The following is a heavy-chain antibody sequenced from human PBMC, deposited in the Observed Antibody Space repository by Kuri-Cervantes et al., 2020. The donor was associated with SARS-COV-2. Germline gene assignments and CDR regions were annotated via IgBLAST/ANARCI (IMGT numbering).Heavy chain of an antibody. CDR1: GFTVSSNY. V-gene: IGHV3-66*01. CDR3: ARDDGMYYDFWSGYPTSYYGMDV. J-gene: IGHJ6*02. D-gene: IGHD3-3*01. CDR2: IYSGGST. Sequence: GESLKISCAASGFTVSSNYMSWVRQAPGEGLEWVSVIYSGGSTYYADSVKGRFTISRDNSKNTLYLQMNSLRAEDTAVYYCARDDGMYYDFWSGYPTSYYGMDVWGQGTTVTVSS.